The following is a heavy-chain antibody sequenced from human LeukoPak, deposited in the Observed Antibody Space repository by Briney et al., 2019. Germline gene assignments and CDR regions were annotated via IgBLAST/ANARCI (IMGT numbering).Heavy chain of an antibody. J-gene: IGHJ4*02. V-gene: IGHV1-2*02. CDR2: INPNSGGT. CDR3: TPISMTTVTTNDY. Sequence: ASVKVSCKASGYTFTGYYMHWVRQAPGQGLEWMGWINPNSGGTNYAQKFQGRVTMTRDTSISTAYMELSRLRSDDTAVYYCTPISMTTVTTNDYWGQGTLVTVSS. D-gene: IGHD4-17*01. CDR1: GYTFTGYY.